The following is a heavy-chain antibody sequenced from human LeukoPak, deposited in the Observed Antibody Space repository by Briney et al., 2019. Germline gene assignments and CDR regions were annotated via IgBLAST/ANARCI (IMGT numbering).Heavy chain of an antibody. J-gene: IGHJ3*02. Sequence: GGSLRLSCAASGFTFSNYGMNWVRQAPGKGLEWVSALSSSGGSTYYADSVKGRFTISRDNSKNTLYLQMSSLRAEDTAVYYCARDTPLYADSPDAFDIWGQGTMVTVSS. CDR3: ARDTPLYADSPDAFDI. D-gene: IGHD2/OR15-2a*01. CDR2: LSSSGGST. CDR1: GFTFSNYG. V-gene: IGHV3-23*01.